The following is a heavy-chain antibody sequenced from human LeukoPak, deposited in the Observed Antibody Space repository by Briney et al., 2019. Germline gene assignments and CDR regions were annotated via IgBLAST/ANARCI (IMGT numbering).Heavy chain of an antibody. J-gene: IGHJ3*02. V-gene: IGHV3-21*04. Sequence: GGSLRLSCAASGFTFSSYSMNWVRQAPGKGLEWVSSISSSSSYIYYADSVKGRFTISRDNAKNSLYLQMNSLRAEDTALYYCAKGVKFDWIYDAFDIWGQGTMVTVSS. D-gene: IGHD3-9*01. CDR3: AKGVKFDWIYDAFDI. CDR1: GFTFSSYS. CDR2: ISSSSSYI.